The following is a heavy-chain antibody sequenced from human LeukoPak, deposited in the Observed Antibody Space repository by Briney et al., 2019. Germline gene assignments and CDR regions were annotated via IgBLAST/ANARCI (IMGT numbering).Heavy chain of an antibody. CDR1: GGSISNYY. CDR3: ARGASIAAAGPFDY. CDR2: IYYSGST. Sequence: SETLSLTCTVSGGSISNYYWSWIRQPPGKGLEWIGYIYYSGSTNYNPSLKSRVTISVDTSKNQFSLKLSSVTAADTAVYYCARGASIAAAGPFDYWGQGTLVTVSS. V-gene: IGHV4-59*01. J-gene: IGHJ4*02. D-gene: IGHD6-13*01.